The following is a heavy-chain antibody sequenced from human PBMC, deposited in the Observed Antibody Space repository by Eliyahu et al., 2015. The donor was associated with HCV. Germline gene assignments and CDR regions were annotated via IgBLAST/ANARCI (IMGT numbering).Heavy chain of an antibody. CDR2: IKRKADGGTT. V-gene: IGHV3-15*01. Sequence: VQLVESGGGLVKPGGSLRLXCAASGFXFSNAWMGWVRQAPGKGLEWVGLIKRKADGGTTEYPAPVKGRFTVSRDDSKDMLYLQINSLKTEDTAAYYCTTVDSSVYYSIDYWGQGTLVTVSS. J-gene: IGHJ4*02. D-gene: IGHD3-22*01. CDR1: GFXFSNAW. CDR3: TTVDSSVYYSIDY.